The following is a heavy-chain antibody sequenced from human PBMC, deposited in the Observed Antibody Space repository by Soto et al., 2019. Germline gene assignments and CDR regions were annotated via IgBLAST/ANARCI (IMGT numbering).Heavy chain of an antibody. J-gene: IGHJ4*02. CDR3: ARTLYGDNVDY. Sequence: VASVKVSCKASGGTFSNYAISWVRQAPGQGLEWMGGIILPFGTPNYAQKFQGRVTMTRNTSISTAYMELSSLRSEDTAVYYCARTLYGDNVDYWGQGTLVTVSS. CDR1: GGTFSNYA. D-gene: IGHD4-17*01. CDR2: IILPFGTP. V-gene: IGHV1-69*05.